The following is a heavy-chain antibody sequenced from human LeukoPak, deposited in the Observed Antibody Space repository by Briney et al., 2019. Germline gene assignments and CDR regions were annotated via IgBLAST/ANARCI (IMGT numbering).Heavy chain of an antibody. V-gene: IGHV4-30-4*01. CDR2: IHDSGST. CDR3: AREGGYYDSGSQYTDLSNFDY. J-gene: IGHJ4*01. Sequence: PSETLSLTCTVSGGSISSGDYHWNWIRQPPGKGLEWIGFIHDSGSTLYNPSLKSRIIISRDVSRNQFSLQLTSVTAADTAVYYCAREGGYYDSGSQYTDLSNFDYWGQGALVTI. CDR1: GGSISSGDYH. D-gene: IGHD3-10*01.